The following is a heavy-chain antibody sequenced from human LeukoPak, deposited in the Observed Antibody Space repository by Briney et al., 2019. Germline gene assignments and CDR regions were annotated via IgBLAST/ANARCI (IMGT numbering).Heavy chain of an antibody. CDR3: AKEEVGTIAVAGGVDY. D-gene: IGHD6-19*01. CDR2: INPSGGST. J-gene: IGHJ4*02. CDR1: GYTFTSYY. Sequence: ASVKVSCKASGYTFTSYYMHWVRQAPGQGLEWMGIINPSGGSTSYAQKFQGRVTMTRDMSTSTVYMELSSLRSEDTAVYYCAKEEVGTIAVAGGVDYWGQGTLVTVSS. V-gene: IGHV1-46*01.